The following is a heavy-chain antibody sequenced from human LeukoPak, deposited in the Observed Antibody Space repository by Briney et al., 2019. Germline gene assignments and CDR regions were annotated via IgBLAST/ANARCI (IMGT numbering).Heavy chain of an antibody. CDR2: IYSSGSA. CDR3: ATYVRYASGWSTPES. V-gene: IGHV4-4*07. CDR1: GGSIMNHY. Sequence: SETLSLTCTVSGGSIMNHYWIWFRQPAGKGLEWIGRIYSSGSANYSPSLKSRVSMSIDTSKNHFSLNLTSVTAADTALYFCATYVRYASGWSTPESWGQGTLVTVSS. J-gene: IGHJ5*02. D-gene: IGHD6-19*01.